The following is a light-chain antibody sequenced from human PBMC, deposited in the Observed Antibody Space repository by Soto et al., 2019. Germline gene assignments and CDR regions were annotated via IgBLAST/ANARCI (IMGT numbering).Light chain of an antibody. J-gene: IGKJ4*01. CDR2: RTS. CDR1: QSISSN. V-gene: IGKV3-15*01. Sequence: EIVMTHSPATLSVSPGERATLSCRASQSISSNLAWYQQKPGQAPRLLMFRTSSRATGFPARFSGSGSGTEFSLTITSLHSEDFGLYYCQQYNNWPRATVGGGTKVDIK. CDR3: QQYNNWPRAT.